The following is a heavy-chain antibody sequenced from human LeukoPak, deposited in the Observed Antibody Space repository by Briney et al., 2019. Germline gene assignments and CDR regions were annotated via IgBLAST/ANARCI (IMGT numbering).Heavy chain of an antibody. CDR3: ARGYGSGSHELDY. Sequence: PGGSLRLSCAASGFTFSSYDMHWVRQATGKGLEWVSAIGTAGDTYYPGSVKGRFTISRENAKNSLYLQMNSLRAGDTAVYYCARGYGSGSHELDYWGQGTLVTVSS. CDR1: GFTFSSYD. D-gene: IGHD3-10*01. V-gene: IGHV3-13*01. CDR2: IGTAGDT. J-gene: IGHJ4*02.